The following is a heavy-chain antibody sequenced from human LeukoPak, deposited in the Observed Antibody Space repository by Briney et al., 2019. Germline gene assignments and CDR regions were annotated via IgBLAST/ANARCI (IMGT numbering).Heavy chain of an antibody. CDR2: IYTSGST. J-gene: IGHJ4*02. Sequence: SETLSLTCTVSGGSISSYYWSWIWQPPGKGLEWIGYIYTSGSTIYNPSLKSRVTISADTSKNQFSLKLSSVTAADTAVYYCARQNDSSGYYQGYYFDYWGQGTLVTVSS. CDR3: ARQNDSSGYYQGYYFDY. V-gene: IGHV4-4*09. CDR1: GGSISSYY. D-gene: IGHD3-22*01.